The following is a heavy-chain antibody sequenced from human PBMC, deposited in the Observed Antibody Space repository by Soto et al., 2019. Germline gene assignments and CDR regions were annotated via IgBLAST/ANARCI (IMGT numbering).Heavy chain of an antibody. V-gene: IGHV3-11*01. CDR3: ARDYRNKGFDH. CDR2: IDGSGTAT. Sequence: QVQLVESGGGLVRPGESLRLSCTASGFALVDYMSWIRQAPGRGLEWVSYIDGSGTATYYTDSVKGRFTVSRDHAENSLYLQMHSLTAEDTAVYYCARDYRNKGFDHWGLGTLVTVSS. CDR1: GFALVDY. D-gene: IGHD4-4*01. J-gene: IGHJ4*02.